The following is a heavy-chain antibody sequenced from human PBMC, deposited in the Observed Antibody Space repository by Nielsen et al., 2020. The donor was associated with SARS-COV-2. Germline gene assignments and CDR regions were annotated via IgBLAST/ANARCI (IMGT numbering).Heavy chain of an antibody. CDR3: ARSWGSYHHRGPDAFDI. V-gene: IGHV4-61*02. CDR2: IYTSGST. Sequence: SETLSLTCTVSGGSISSGSYYWSWIRQPAGKGLEWIGRIYTSGSTNYNPSLKSRVTISADTSDSQFSLMLNTVTAADTAVYYCARSWGSYHHRGPDAFDIWGQGTLVTVSS. J-gene: IGHJ3*02. CDR1: GGSISSGSYY. D-gene: IGHD3-16*02.